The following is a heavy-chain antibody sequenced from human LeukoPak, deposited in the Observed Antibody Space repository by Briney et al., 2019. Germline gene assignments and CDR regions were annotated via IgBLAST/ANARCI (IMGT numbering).Heavy chain of an antibody. V-gene: IGHV4-59*01. J-gene: IGHJ5*02. Sequence: PSETLSLTCTVSGGSISSYYWSWIRQPPGKGLEWIGYIYYSGSTNYNPSLKSRVTISVDTSKNQFSLKLSSVTAADTAVYYCARVGRYCSGGSCYPNWFDPWGQGTLVTVSS. CDR1: GGSISSYY. D-gene: IGHD2-15*01. CDR3: ARVGRYCSGGSCYPNWFDP. CDR2: IYYSGST.